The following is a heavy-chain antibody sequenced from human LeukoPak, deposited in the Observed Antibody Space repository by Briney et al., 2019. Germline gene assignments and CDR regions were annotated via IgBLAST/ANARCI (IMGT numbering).Heavy chain of an antibody. V-gene: IGHV5-10-1*01. D-gene: IGHD2-15*01. CDR1: GYSFAPYW. J-gene: IGHJ5*01. CDR2: IDPSDSYT. CDR3: ARHVRPVVVVAATLPWFDP. Sequence: AESLTISSKGSGYSFAPYWNGWVRQMPGKGLEWMGRIDPSDSYTNYSPSFQGHVTISADKSISTAYLQWSSLKASDTAMYYCARHVRPVVVVAATLPWFDPWGQGTLVTVSS.